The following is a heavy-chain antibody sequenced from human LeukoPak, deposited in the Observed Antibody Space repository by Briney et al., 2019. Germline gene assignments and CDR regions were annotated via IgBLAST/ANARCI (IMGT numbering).Heavy chain of an antibody. V-gene: IGHV3-74*01. D-gene: IGHD3-9*01. CDR3: ASGSDDILTGYYTDYSDY. J-gene: IGHJ4*02. Sequence: PGGSLRLSCAASGFTFSSYWMHWVRQAPGKGLVWASRINSDGSSTSYADSVKGRFTISRDNAKNTLYLQMNSLRAEDTAVYYCASGSDDILTGYYTDYSDYWGQGTLVTVSS. CDR1: GFTFSSYW. CDR2: INSDGSST.